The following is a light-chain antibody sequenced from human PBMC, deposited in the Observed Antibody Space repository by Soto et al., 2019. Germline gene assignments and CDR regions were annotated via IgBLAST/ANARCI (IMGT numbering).Light chain of an antibody. V-gene: IGLV2-8*01. CDR3: SSYAGSNIYVV. Sequence: QLVLTQPPSASGSPGQSVTISCTGTGSDVGGYNYVSWYQHHPGKAPKLMLYEVSTRPSGVPDRFSGSKSGNTASLTVSGLQAEDEADYYCSSYAGSNIYVVFGGGTKLTVL. CDR2: EVS. J-gene: IGLJ2*01. CDR1: GSDVGGYNY.